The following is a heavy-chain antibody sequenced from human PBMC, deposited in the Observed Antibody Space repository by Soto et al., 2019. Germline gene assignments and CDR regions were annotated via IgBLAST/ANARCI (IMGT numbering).Heavy chain of an antibody. Sequence: AETLSLTCTVSGGSISSSSYYWGWIRQPPGKGLEWIGSIYYSGSTYYNPSLKSRVTISVDTSKNQFSLKLSSVTAADTAVYYCARNYGGNYDPWGQGTLVTVSS. CDR1: GGSISSSSYY. CDR2: IYYSGST. J-gene: IGHJ5*02. D-gene: IGHD4-17*01. CDR3: ARNYGGNYDP. V-gene: IGHV4-39*01.